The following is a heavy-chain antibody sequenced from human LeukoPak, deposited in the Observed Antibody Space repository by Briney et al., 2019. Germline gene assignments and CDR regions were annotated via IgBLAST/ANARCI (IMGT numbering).Heavy chain of an antibody. Sequence: ASVRVSCKASGYTFTGYYMHWVRQAPGQGLGWMGWINPNSGGTNYAQKFQGRVTMTRDTSISTAYMELSRLRSDDTAVYYCARFKKVRVATTNWFDPWGQGTLVTVSS. D-gene: IGHD5-12*01. CDR1: GYTFTGYY. V-gene: IGHV1-2*02. CDR3: ARFKKVRVATTNWFDP. CDR2: INPNSGGT. J-gene: IGHJ5*02.